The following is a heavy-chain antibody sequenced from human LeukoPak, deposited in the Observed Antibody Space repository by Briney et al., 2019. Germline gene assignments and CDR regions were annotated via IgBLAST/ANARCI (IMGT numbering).Heavy chain of an antibody. CDR2: ISSSSSTI. CDR3: ARGRLHTRGIADY. Sequence: GGSLRLSCAASGFTFSSYGMHWVRQAPGKGLEWVSYISSSSSTIYYADSVKGRFTISRDNAKNSLYLQMNSLRAEDTAVYYCARGRLHTRGIADYWGQGTLVTVSS. D-gene: IGHD6-13*01. J-gene: IGHJ4*02. CDR1: GFTFSSYG. V-gene: IGHV3-48*04.